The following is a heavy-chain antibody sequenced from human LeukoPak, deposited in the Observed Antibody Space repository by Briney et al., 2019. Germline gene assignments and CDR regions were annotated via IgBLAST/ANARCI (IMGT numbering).Heavy chain of an antibody. D-gene: IGHD3-9*01. J-gene: IGHJ3*02. CDR1: GGTFSSYA. CDR2: IIPIFGTA. CDR3: ASSRPYYDILTGYYFDI. Sequence: SVKVSCKASGGTFSSYAISWVRQAPGQGLEWMGGIIPIFGTANYAQKFQGRVTMTRNTSISTAYMELSSLRSEDTAVYYCASSRPYYDILTGYYFDIWGQGTMVTVSS. V-gene: IGHV1-69*05.